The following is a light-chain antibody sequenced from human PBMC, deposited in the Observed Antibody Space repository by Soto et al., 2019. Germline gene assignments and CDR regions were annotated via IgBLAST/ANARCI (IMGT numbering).Light chain of an antibody. V-gene: IGLV2-14*01. J-gene: IGLJ1*01. CDR3: SSYTSSSTPLYV. CDR1: SSDVVGYNY. CDR2: DVS. Sequence: QSVLTQPASVSGSPGQSITISCTGTSSDVVGYNYVSWYQQHPGKAPKLMIYDVSNRPPGVSNRFSGSKSGNTASLTISGLQAEDEADYYCSSYTSSSTPLYVFGTGTKVTVL.